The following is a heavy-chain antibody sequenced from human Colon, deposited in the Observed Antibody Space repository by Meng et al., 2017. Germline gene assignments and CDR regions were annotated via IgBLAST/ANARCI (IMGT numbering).Heavy chain of an antibody. D-gene: IGHD3-10*01. CDR3: ARVGNYVSGKPSDADDV. J-gene: IGHJ3*01. CDR1: GFSFSPYW. V-gene: IGHV3-7*01. Sequence: GGSLRLSCAGSGFSFSPYWMSWGRKAPGKGLEWVANIKQDGSLKYYVDSVKGRFIISRDNAEHLLFLQMNSLRAEDTAVYYCARVGNYVSGKPSDADDVWGQGTMVTVSS. CDR2: IKQDGSLK.